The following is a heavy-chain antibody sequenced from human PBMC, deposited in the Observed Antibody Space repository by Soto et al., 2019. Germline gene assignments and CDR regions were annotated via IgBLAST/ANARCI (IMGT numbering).Heavy chain of an antibody. CDR3: ARGTAVAALTRPVDYYYYGMDV. V-gene: IGHV4-34*01. CDR2: INHSGST. D-gene: IGHD6-19*01. J-gene: IGHJ6*02. CDR1: GGSFSGYY. Sequence: LSLTCAVYGGSFSGYYWSWIRQPPGKGLEWIGEINHSGSTNYNPSLKSRVTISVDTSKNQFSLKLSSVTAADTAVYYCARGTAVAALTRPVDYYYYGMDVWGQGTTVTVSS.